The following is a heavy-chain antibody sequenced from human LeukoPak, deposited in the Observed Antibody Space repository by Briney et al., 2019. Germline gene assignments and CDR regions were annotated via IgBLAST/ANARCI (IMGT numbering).Heavy chain of an antibody. CDR2: ISSSSSYI. V-gene: IGHV3-21*01. Sequence: GGSLRLSCAASGFTFSNYAMSWFRQAPGKGLEWVSSISSSSSYIYYADSVKGRFTISRDNAKNSLYLQMNSLRAEDTAVYYCAILLAYCGGDCYSDYWGQGTLVTVSS. J-gene: IGHJ4*02. D-gene: IGHD2-21*02. CDR1: GFTFSNYA. CDR3: AILLAYCGGDCYSDY.